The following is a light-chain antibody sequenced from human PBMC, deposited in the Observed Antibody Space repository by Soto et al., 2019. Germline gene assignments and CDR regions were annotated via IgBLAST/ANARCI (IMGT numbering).Light chain of an antibody. J-gene: IGLJ1*01. CDR1: SSDVGSYNL. CDR2: EGS. V-gene: IGLV2-14*02. Sequence: QSVLTQPASVSGSPGQSITISCTGTSSDVGSYNLVSWYQQHPGKAPKLMIYEGSKRPSGVSNRFSGSKSGNTASLTISGLQAEDEADYYCSSYARSTTPYVFGTGTKVTV. CDR3: SSYARSTTPYV.